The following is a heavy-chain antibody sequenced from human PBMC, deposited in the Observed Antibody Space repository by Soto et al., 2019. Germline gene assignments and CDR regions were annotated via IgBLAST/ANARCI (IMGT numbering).Heavy chain of an antibody. CDR2: ISSNGGST. CDR3: ARALGYAFDI. CDR1: GFTFSSYA. Sequence: EVQLVESGGGLVQPGGSLRLSCAASGFTFSSYAMHWVRHAPGKGLEYVSAISSNGGSTYYANSVKGRFTISRDNSKNTLYLQMGSLRAEDMAVYYCARALGYAFDIWGQGTMVTVSS. J-gene: IGHJ3*02. D-gene: IGHD6-25*01. V-gene: IGHV3-64*01.